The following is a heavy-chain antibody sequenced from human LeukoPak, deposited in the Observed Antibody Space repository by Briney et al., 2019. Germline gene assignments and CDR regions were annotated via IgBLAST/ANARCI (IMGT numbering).Heavy chain of an antibody. CDR2: INPNSGGT. CDR1: GYTFTGYY. CDR3: ARVVRGRFLEWLFGTVFDY. J-gene: IGHJ4*02. V-gene: IGHV1-2*02. D-gene: IGHD3-3*01. Sequence: ASVKVSCKASGYTFTGYYMHWVRQAPGQGLEWMGWINPNSGGTNYAQKFQGRVTMTRDTSISTAYMELSRQRSDDTAVYYCARVVRGRFLEWLFGTVFDYWGQGTLVTVSS.